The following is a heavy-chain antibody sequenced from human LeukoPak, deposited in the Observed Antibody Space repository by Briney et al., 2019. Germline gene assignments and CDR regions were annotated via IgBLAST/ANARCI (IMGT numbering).Heavy chain of an antibody. D-gene: IGHD3-22*01. Sequence: PSETLSLTCTVSGGSISSSSYYWGWIRRPPGKGLEWIGSIYYSGSTYYNPSLKSRVTISVDTSKNQFSLKLSSVTAADTAVYYCARQPYYYDSSGSYYYMDVWGKGTTVTVSS. V-gene: IGHV4-39*01. CDR2: IYYSGST. CDR3: ARQPYYYDSSGSYYYMDV. J-gene: IGHJ6*03. CDR1: GGSISSSSYY.